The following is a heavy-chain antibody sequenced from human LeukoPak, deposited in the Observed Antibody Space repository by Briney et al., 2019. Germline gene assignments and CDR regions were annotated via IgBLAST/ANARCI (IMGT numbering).Heavy chain of an antibody. CDR3: ARDKAVVVVAATGGYFDY. V-gene: IGHV3-30*17. D-gene: IGHD2-15*01. CDR2: ISYDGSNK. Sequence: PGGSLRLSCAASGFTFSSYAMRWVRQAPGKGIEWVAVISYDGSNKYYADSVKGRFTISRDNSKNTLYLQMNSLRAEDTAVYYCARDKAVVVVAATGGYFDYWGQGTLVTVSS. CDR1: GFTFSSYA. J-gene: IGHJ4*02.